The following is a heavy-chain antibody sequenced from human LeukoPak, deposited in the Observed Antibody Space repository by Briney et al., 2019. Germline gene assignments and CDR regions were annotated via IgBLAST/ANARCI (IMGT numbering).Heavy chain of an antibody. Sequence: SETLSLTCAVCGGSFSGYYWSWIRQPPGKGLEWIGEINHSGSTNYNPSLKSRVTISVDTSKNQFSLKLSSVTAADTAVYYCARVDYYYMDVWGKGTTVTVSS. V-gene: IGHV4-34*01. CDR1: GGSFSGYY. J-gene: IGHJ6*03. CDR2: INHSGST. CDR3: ARVDYYYMDV.